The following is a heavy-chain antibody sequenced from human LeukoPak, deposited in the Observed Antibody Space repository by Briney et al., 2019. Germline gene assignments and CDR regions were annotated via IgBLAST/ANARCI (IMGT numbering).Heavy chain of an antibody. Sequence: PSETLSLTCTVSGGSISNYYWSWIRQPPGKGLEWIGYIYYSGSTNYNPSLKSRVTISVDTSKNQFSLKLSSVTAADTAVYYCARAKLGILDYWGQGTLVTVSS. J-gene: IGHJ4*02. CDR2: IYYSGST. CDR3: ARAKLGILDY. CDR1: GGSISNYY. D-gene: IGHD7-27*01. V-gene: IGHV4-59*01.